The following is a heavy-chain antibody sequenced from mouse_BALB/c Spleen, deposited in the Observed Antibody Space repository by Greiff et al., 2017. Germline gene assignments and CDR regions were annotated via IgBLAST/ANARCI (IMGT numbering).Heavy chain of an antibody. CDR1: GFSLTSYG. CDR3: ATPYGSSYWFAY. V-gene: IGHV2-9*02. CDR2: IWAGGST. D-gene: IGHD1-1*01. Sequence: QVQLKESGPGLVAPSQSLSITCTVSGFSLTSYGVHWVRQPPGKGLEWLGVIWAGGSTNYNSALMSRLSISKDNSKSQVFLKMNSLQTDDTAMYYCATPYGSSYWFAYWGQGTLVTVSA. J-gene: IGHJ3*01.